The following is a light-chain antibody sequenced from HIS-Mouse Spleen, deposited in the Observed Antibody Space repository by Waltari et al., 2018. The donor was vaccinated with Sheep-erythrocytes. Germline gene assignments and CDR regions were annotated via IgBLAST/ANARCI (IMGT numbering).Light chain of an antibody. Sequence: QSPLTQPAAVSGSPGQSITISCTGTSSDVGSYNLASWYQQPPGKAPELMIYAGSKRPSGVSNRFSGSKSSNTASLTISGLQAEDEADYYCCSYAGSSTPWVFGGGTKLTVL. CDR1: SSDVGSYNL. V-gene: IGLV2-23*01. J-gene: IGLJ3*02. CDR2: AGS. CDR3: CSYAGSSTPWV.